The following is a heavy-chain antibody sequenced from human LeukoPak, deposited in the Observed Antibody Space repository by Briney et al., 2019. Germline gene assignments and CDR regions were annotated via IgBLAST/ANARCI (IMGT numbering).Heavy chain of an antibody. J-gene: IGHJ4*02. D-gene: IGHD6-19*01. Sequence: GGSLRHSCAASGFTFSKYWMLWVRQAPGKGLESVSRINTDGTVTTYADSVKGRFTVSRDNADNTMFLQMNNVRNEDTAVDYCATNQWLAPPPDSWGQGTPVTVSS. CDR2: INTDGTVT. V-gene: IGHV3-74*01. CDR3: ATNQWLAPPPDS. CDR1: GFTFSKYW.